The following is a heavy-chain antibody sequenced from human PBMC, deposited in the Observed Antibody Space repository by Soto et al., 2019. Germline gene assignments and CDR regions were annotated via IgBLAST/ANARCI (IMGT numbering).Heavy chain of an antibody. D-gene: IGHD3-9*01. V-gene: IGHV1-46*01. CDR2: INPSGGST. Sequence: GASVKVSCKASGYTFTSYYIHWVRQAPGQGLEWMGIINPSGGSTSYAQKFQGRVTMTRDTSTSTVYMELSSLRSEDTAVYYCAGGKYFDWLFGGMDVWGQGTTVTVSS. J-gene: IGHJ6*02. CDR3: AGGKYFDWLFGGMDV. CDR1: GYTFTSYY.